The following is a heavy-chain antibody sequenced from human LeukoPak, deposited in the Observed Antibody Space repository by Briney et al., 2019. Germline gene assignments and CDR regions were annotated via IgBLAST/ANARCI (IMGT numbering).Heavy chain of an antibody. CDR3: ARARDSSSSDY. V-gene: IGHV1-69*10. J-gene: IGHJ4*02. D-gene: IGHD6-6*01. CDR1: GGTFSSYT. CDR2: IIPILGIA. Sequence: ASVKVSCKASGGTFSSYTISWVRQAPGQGLEGMGGIIPILGIANYAQKFQGRVTITADKSTSTAYMELSSLRSEDTAVYYCARARDSSSSDYWGQGTLVTVSS.